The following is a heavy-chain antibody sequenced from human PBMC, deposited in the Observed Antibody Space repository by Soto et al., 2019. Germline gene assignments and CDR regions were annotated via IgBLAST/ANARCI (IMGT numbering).Heavy chain of an antibody. Sequence: QITLKESGPTLVKPTEALTLTCTFSGFSLSTHAVGVGWIRQPPGKALEWLALIYGDANKRYSPSLKSRLTITKGTSNSQVVLTMTNMDAVDPGTYYCAYDVPGLTGFDLWGRGTLVTVSS. D-gene: IGHD3-16*01. CDR1: GFSLSTHAVG. CDR2: IYGDANK. J-gene: IGHJ2*01. CDR3: AYDVPGLTGFDL. V-gene: IGHV2-5*02.